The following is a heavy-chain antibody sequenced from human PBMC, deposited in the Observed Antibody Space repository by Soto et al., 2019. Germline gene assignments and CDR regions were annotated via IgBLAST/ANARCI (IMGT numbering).Heavy chain of an antibody. Sequence: GGSLRLSCAASGFTFSSYSMNWVRQAPGKGLEWVSSISSSSSYIYYADSVKGRFTITRDNAKNSLYLQMNSLSAEDSAGSYCAKELSAAAGTPHYWGQGTLVTVSS. V-gene: IGHV3-21*01. J-gene: IGHJ4*02. CDR1: GFTFSSYS. CDR2: ISSSSSYI. D-gene: IGHD6-13*01. CDR3: AKELSAAAGTPHY.